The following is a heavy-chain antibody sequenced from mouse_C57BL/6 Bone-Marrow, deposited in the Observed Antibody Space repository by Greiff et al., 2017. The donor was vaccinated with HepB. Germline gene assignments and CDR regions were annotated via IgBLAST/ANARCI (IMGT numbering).Heavy chain of an antibody. D-gene: IGHD2-4*01. V-gene: IGHV1-64*01. CDR1: GYTFTSYW. J-gene: IGHJ3*01. CDR2: IHPNSGST. CDR3: ARYDYDRAWFAY. Sequence: VQLQQSGAELVKPGASVKLSCKASGYTFTSYWMHWVKQRPGQGLEWIGMIHPNSGSTNYNEKFKSKATLTVDKSSSTAYMQLSSLTSEDSAVYYCARYDYDRAWFAYWGQGTLVTVSA.